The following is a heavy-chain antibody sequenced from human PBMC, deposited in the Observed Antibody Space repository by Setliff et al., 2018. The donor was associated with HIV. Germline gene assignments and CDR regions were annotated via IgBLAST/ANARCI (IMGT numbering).Heavy chain of an antibody. CDR3: ARRGIIAGTTNF. J-gene: IGHJ4*02. CDR1: NGSISSSSYF. V-gene: IGHV4-39*01. CDR2: IFYSGST. Sequence: LSLTCTVSNGSISSSSYFWGWIRQPPGKGLEWIGNIFYSGSTYYNPSLKSRVLISVDTSKNQFSLKLTSVTAADAAVYYCARRGIIAGTTNFWGQGTPVTVSS. D-gene: IGHD1-26*01.